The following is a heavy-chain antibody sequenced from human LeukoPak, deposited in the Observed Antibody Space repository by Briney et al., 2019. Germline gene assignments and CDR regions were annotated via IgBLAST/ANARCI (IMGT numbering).Heavy chain of an antibody. CDR1: GGSFSGYY. V-gene: IGHV4-34*01. D-gene: IGHD3-22*01. J-gene: IGHJ5*02. Sequence: SETLSLTCAVYGGSFSGYYWSWIRQPPGKGLEWIGNIYHSGSTYYNPSLKSRVTTSLDTSKNQFSLKLTSVTAADTAVYYCARDKGDRQYNWFDPWGQGTLVTVSS. CDR3: ARDKGDRQYNWFDP. CDR2: IYHSGST.